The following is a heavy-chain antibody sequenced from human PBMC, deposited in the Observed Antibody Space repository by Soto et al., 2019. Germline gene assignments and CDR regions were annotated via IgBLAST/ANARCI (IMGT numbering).Heavy chain of an antibody. Sequence: SVKVSCKASGGTFNNYAITWVRQAPGQGLEWMGGIIPMFGTNYAQKFQDRVTIAADESTGTAYMELSGLRSEDTAVYFCARPNSYGVTFHYYYGMDVWGQGTTVTVSS. J-gene: IGHJ6*02. CDR2: IIPMFGT. D-gene: IGHD3-10*01. V-gene: IGHV1-69*13. CDR1: GGTFNNYA. CDR3: ARPNSYGVTFHYYYGMDV.